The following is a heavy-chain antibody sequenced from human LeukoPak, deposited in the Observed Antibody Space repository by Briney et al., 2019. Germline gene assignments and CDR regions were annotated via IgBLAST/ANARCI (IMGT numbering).Heavy chain of an antibody. CDR2: ISSSSSYI. CDR3: ARQWQLADLLDY. D-gene: IGHD6-13*01. CDR1: GFTFSSYS. Sequence: GGSLRLSCAASGFTFSSYSMNWVRQAPGKGLEWVSSISSSSSYIYYADSVKGRFTISRDNAKNSLCLQMNSLRAEDTAVYYCARQWQLADLLDYWGQGTLVTVSS. V-gene: IGHV3-21*01. J-gene: IGHJ4*02.